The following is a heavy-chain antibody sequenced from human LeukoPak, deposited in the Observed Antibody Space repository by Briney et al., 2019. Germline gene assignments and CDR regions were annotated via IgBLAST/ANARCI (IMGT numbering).Heavy chain of an antibody. CDR3: ARVRFNYGSGSYLSSYYFDY. CDR2: TSGSGGST. V-gene: IGHV3-23*01. Sequence: GGSLRLSCAASGFTFSSYAMSWVRQAPGKGLEWVSATSGSGGSTYYADSVKGRFTISRDNSKNTLYLQMNSLRAEDTAVYYCARVRFNYGSGSYLSSYYFDYWGQGTLVTVSS. J-gene: IGHJ4*02. CDR1: GFTFSSYA. D-gene: IGHD3-10*01.